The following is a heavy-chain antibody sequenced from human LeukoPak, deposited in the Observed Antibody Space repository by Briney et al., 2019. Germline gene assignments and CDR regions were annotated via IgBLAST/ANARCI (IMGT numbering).Heavy chain of an antibody. CDR2: IYYSGST. Sequence: SETLSLTCSVSGDSISSHYWSWIRQPPGKGLEWSGYIYYSGSTNYNPSLKSRVTISADTSKNQFSLKLSSVTAADTAVYYCARGTSWYSGPFDYWGQGTLVTVSS. D-gene: IGHD6-13*01. J-gene: IGHJ4*02. CDR3: ARGTSWYSGPFDY. V-gene: IGHV4-59*08. CDR1: GDSISSHY.